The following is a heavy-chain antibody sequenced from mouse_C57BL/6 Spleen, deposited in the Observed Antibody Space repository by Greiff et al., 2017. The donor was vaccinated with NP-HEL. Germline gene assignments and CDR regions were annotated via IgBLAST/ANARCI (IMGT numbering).Heavy chain of an antibody. D-gene: IGHD2-3*01. CDR3: ARGDGYSYYAMDY. Sequence: EVKVVESGGDLVKPGGSLKLSCAASGFTFSSYGMSWVRQTPDKRLEWVATISSGGSYTYYPDSVKGRFTISRDNAKNTLYLQMSSLKSEDTAMYYCARGDGYSYYAMDYWGQGTSVTVSS. CDR1: GFTFSSYG. V-gene: IGHV5-6*01. CDR2: ISSGGSYT. J-gene: IGHJ4*01.